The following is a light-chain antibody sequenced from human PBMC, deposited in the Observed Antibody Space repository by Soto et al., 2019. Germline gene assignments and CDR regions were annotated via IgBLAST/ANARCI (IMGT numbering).Light chain of an antibody. CDR3: QQYYSYPRT. J-gene: IGKJ1*01. Sequence: IQMTQSPSTLSGSLGDRVTITCRASQGISSYLAWYQQKPGKAPKLLIYAASTLQSGVPSRFSGSGSGTDFTLTISCLQSEDFATYYCQQYYSYPRTFGQGTKVDIK. CDR2: AAS. CDR1: QGISSY. V-gene: IGKV1-8*01.